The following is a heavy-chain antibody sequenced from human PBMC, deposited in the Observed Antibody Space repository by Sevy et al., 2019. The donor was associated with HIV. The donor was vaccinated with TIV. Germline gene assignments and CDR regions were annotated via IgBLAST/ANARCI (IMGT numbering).Heavy chain of an antibody. D-gene: IGHD4-17*01. V-gene: IGHV3-23*01. CDR2: ITSNGGST. Sequence: GGSLRLSCAASGFTFSSSAMTWVRQAPGKGLEWVSAITSNGGSTFYADSVKGRFTISRDISQNTLFLQMNSLRAEDTAVYYCAKCLTPVTNLWSFDPWGQGTLVTVSP. CDR3: AKCLTPVTNLWSFDP. CDR1: GFTFSSSA. J-gene: IGHJ5*02.